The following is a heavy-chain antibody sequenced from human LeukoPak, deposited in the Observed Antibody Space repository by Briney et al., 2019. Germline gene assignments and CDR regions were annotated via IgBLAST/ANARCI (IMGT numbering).Heavy chain of an antibody. V-gene: IGHV4-59*01. CDR3: ARQYRIAAAGMDV. J-gene: IGHJ6*02. Sequence: SETLSLTCTASGGSISSYYWSWIRQPPGKGLEWIGYIYYSGSTNYNPSLKSRVTISVDTSKNQFSLKLSSVTAADTAVYYCARQYRIAAAGMDVWGQGTTVTVSS. CDR1: GGSISSYY. CDR2: IYYSGST. D-gene: IGHD6-13*01.